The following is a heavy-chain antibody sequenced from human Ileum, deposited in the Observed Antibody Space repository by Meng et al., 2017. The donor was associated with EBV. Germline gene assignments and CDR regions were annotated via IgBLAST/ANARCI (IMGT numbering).Heavy chain of an antibody. CDR1: GDSVRGSDW. D-gene: IGHD3-10*01. Sequence: VQLQESGQGLVKPSGTLSLTCGVSGDSVRGSDWWSWVRQPPGKGLEWIGEVYHDGATNYHPSLKSRVTISLDKSKNEVNLHLNSLTAADTAVYFCARSSPIVRGLDYWGQGTLVTVSS. V-gene: IGHV4-4*02. CDR3: ARSSPIVRGLDY. CDR2: VYHDGAT. J-gene: IGHJ4*02.